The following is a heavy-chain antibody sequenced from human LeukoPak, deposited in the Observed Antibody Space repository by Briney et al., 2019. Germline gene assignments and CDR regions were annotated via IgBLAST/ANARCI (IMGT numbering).Heavy chain of an antibody. Sequence: SVKVSCKASGYTFSSYAISWVRQAPGQGLEWMGRIIPILGIANYAQKFQGRVTITADKSTSTAYMELSSLRSEDTAVYYCARDERVGAPGGWFDPWGQGTLVTVSS. V-gene: IGHV1-69*04. CDR2: IIPILGIA. CDR3: ARDERVGAPGGWFDP. J-gene: IGHJ5*02. CDR1: GYTFSSYA. D-gene: IGHD1-26*01.